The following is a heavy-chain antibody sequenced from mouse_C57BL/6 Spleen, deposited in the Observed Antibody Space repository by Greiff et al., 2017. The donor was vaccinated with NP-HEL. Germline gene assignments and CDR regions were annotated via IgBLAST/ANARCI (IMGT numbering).Heavy chain of an antibody. J-gene: IGHJ4*01. D-gene: IGHD4-1*01. V-gene: IGHV5-4*01. CDR1: GFTFSSYA. CDR3: ARDPGGTAMDY. CDR2: ISDGGSYT. Sequence: EVQLVESGGGLVKPGGSLKLSCAASGFTFSSYATSWVRQTPEKRLEWVATISDGGSYTYYPDNVKGRFTISRDNAKNNLYLQMSHLKSEDTAMYYCARDPGGTAMDYWGQGTSVTVSS.